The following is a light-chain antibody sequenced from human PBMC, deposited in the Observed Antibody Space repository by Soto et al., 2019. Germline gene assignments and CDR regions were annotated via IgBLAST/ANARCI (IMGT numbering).Light chain of an antibody. CDR1: QSVSSN. J-gene: IGKJ1*01. CDR2: GAS. Sequence: EIVMTQSPATLSVSPGERATLSCRASQSVSSNLAWYQQKPGQAPRLLIYGASTRATGIPARFSGSGSGTEFTLTISSLQSEDVAVYYCQKYNNWRWTFGQGTKVEIK. V-gene: IGKV3-15*01. CDR3: QKYNNWRWT.